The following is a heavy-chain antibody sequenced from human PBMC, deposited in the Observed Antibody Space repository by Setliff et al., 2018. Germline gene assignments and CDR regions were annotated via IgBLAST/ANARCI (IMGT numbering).Heavy chain of an antibody. CDR2: ISYSGGV. D-gene: IGHD3-10*01. CDR3: ARVDFTMIQGVLGL. J-gene: IGHJ1*01. CDR1: GVTIGGNNYYS. V-gene: IGHV4-39*07. Sequence: SETLSLTCSLSGVTIGGNNYYSWAWIRQPPGKGLEWIGTISYSGGVFDNPSLKSRVTISVDMSKNQFSMKLTSVTAADTAVYYCARVDFTMIQGVLGLWGQGTLVTVSS.